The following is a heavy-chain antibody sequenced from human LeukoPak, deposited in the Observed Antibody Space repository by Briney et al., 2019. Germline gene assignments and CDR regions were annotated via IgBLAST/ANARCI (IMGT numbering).Heavy chain of an antibody. V-gene: IGHV1-69*05. Sequence: SVKVSCKPSGGTFNSYAISWVRQAPGQGLEWMGGIIPIFGTTNYAQKFQGRVTITTDGSSSTAYMEMSSLRSDDTAVYYCARALVQPSGAFDIWGQGAMVTVSS. CDR2: IIPIFGTT. J-gene: IGHJ3*02. CDR1: GGTFNSYA. D-gene: IGHD1-26*01. CDR3: ARALVQPSGAFDI.